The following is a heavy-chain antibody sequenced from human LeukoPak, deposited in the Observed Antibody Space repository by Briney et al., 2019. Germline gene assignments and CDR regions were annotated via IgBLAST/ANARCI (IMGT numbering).Heavy chain of an antibody. J-gene: IGHJ6*03. CDR2: LYSTGST. D-gene: IGHD3-16*01. V-gene: IGHV4-4*07. CDR1: GGSISSYY. Sequence: SETLSLTCTVSGGSISSYYWSWIRQPPGKGLEWIGRLYSTGSTNYNPSLKSRVTMSVDTSKNQFSLKLSSVTAADTAVYYCARGTSMDFMGGDYYMDVWGKGTTVTVSS. CDR3: ARGTSMDFMGGDYYMDV.